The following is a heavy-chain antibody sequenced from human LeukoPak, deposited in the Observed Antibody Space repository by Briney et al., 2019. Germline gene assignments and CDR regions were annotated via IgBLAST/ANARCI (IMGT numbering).Heavy chain of an antibody. D-gene: IGHD6-19*01. J-gene: IGHJ6*03. CDR2: IYYSGST. Sequence: SETLSLTCTVSGGPISSSSYYWGWIRQPPGKGLEWIGSIYYSGSTYYNPSLKSRVTISVDTSKNQFSLKLSSVTAAGTAVYYCARKLLEEQWLAFYYYMDVWGKGTTVTVSS. V-gene: IGHV4-39*01. CDR1: GGPISSSSYY. CDR3: ARKLLEEQWLAFYYYMDV.